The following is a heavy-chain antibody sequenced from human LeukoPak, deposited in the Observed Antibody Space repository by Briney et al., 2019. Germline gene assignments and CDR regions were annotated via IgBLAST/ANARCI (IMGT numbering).Heavy chain of an antibody. CDR2: IYTSGST. CDR1: GGSISSYY. CDR3: ARDRTYYDFWSGYYSAGVQNWFDP. D-gene: IGHD3-3*01. J-gene: IGHJ5*02. V-gene: IGHV4-4*07. Sequence: SETLSLTCTVSGGSISSYYWSWIRRPAGKGLEWIGRIYTSGSTNYNPSLKSRVTMSVDTSKNQFSLKLSSVTAADTAVYYCARDRTYYDFWSGYYSAGVQNWFDPWGQGTLVTVSS.